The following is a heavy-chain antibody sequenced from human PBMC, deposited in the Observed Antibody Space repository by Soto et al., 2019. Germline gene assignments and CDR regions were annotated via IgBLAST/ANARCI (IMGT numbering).Heavy chain of an antibody. CDR1: GGSIGSYY. D-gene: IGHD5-18*01. CDR2: IYYSWSN. CDR3: AGTVYSYGHRAAFDY. J-gene: IGHJ4*02. Sequence: SATLSVTCTVSGGSIGSYYWSWIRQPPGKGLEWIGYIYYSWSNNYNPSLQSRVTITVETSKNQTSLKLSAVTAADTAVYYCAGTVYSYGHRAAFDYLRQGTLVTVSS. V-gene: IGHV4-59*01.